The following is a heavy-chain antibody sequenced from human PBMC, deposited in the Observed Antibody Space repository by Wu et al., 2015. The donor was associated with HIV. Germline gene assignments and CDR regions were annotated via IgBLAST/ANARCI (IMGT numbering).Heavy chain of an antibody. D-gene: IGHD3-10*01. CDR3: ARDRFPTMVREVTASHYGMDV. CDR1: GGTFSSYA. Sequence: QVQLVQSGAEVKKPGSSVKVSCKASGGTFSSYAISWVRQAPGQGLEWMGGIIPIFGTANYAQKFQGRVTITTDESTSTAYMELSSLRSEDTAVYYCARDRFPTMVREVTASHYGMDVWGRRDHGHRLL. J-gene: IGHJ6*02. CDR2: IIPIFGTA. V-gene: IGHV1-69*05.